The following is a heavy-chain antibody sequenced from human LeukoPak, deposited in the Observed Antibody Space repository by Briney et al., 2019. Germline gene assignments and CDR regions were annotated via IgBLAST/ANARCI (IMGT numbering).Heavy chain of an antibody. CDR3: AREGRFRLTNTDGARFWNGPPGHYYYMDV. CDR2: INHSGST. V-gene: IGHV4-34*01. J-gene: IGHJ6*03. D-gene: IGHD1-1*01. CDR1: GGSFSGYY. Sequence: SETLSLTCAVYGGSFSGYYWSWIRQPPGTGLEWIGEINHSGSTNYNPSLKSRVTISVDTSKNQFSLKLSSVTAADTAVYYCAREGRFRLTNTDGARFWNGPPGHYYYMDVWGKGTTVTVSS.